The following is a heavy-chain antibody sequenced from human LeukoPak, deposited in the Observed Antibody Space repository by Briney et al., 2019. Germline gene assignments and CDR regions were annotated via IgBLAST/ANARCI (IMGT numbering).Heavy chain of an antibody. Sequence: GGSPRLSCSASGFTFKSYAMHWVRQAPGKGLEYVSSINTNGASTYYADPVKGRFTISRDNSRNTVYVQMNSLTPEDTAVYYCVKGLDYSSSQMDSWGQGTLVTVSS. J-gene: IGHJ4*02. CDR1: GFTFKSYA. V-gene: IGHV3-64*05. D-gene: IGHD6-6*01. CDR3: VKGLDYSSSQMDS. CDR2: INTNGAST.